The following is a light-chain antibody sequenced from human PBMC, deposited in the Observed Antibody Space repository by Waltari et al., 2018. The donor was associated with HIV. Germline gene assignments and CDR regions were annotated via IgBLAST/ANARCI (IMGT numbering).Light chain of an antibody. Sequence: QSVLTQPPSVSGAPGQRVTISCTGSSSNIGAGFDVPWYQQVPGTAPKLLIYGNIKRPSGVPDRFSGSKAGASASLAITGLQAEDEADYYCQSYDSSLSGSRVFGTGTKVTVL. CDR2: GNI. V-gene: IGLV1-40*01. J-gene: IGLJ1*01. CDR3: QSYDSSLSGSRV. CDR1: SSNIGAGFD.